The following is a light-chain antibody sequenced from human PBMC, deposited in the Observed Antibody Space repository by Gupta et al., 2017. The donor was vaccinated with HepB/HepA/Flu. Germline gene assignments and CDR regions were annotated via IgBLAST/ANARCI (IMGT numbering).Light chain of an antibody. CDR1: SIGTKS. CDR2: DDS. J-gene: IGLJ3*02. V-gene: IGLV3-21*03. CDR3: QVWDSRSEGV. Sequence: YVLNQPPSVSVAPGKTATNTCEGNSIGTKSVHWYQQKPGQAPVLVVYDDSDRPSGIPERFSGSNSGNTATLTISGVEAGDEADYYCQVWDSRSEGVFGGGTKVTVL.